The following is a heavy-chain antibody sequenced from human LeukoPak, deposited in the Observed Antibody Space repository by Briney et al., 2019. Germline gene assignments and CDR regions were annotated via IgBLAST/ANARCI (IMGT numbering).Heavy chain of an antibody. D-gene: IGHD3-9*01. V-gene: IGHV4-34*01. J-gene: IGHJ2*01. CDR1: GGSFSGYY. CDR2: INHSGST. Sequence: PSETLSLTCAVYGGSFSGYYWSWIRQPPGKGLEWIGEINHSGSTNYNPSLKSRVTISVDTSKNQFSLKLSSVTAADTAVYYCARDPSFGYDILTGTYADWYFDLWGRGTLVTVSS. CDR3: ARDPSFGYDILTGTYADWYFDL.